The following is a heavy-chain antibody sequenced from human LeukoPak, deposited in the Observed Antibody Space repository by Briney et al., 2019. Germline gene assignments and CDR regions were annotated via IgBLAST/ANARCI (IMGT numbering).Heavy chain of an antibody. CDR3: AKDAQRGFDYSNSLEY. Sequence: GGSLRLSCAAPGFTLSQYGLHRVRQGPGKGREWVAVIWNDGTNRYYGDSVKGRFTISRDDSKNTVYLQMNGLRAGDTAVYYCAKDAQRGFDYSNSLEYWGQGTLVTVSS. V-gene: IGHV3-33*06. CDR1: GFTLSQYG. J-gene: IGHJ4*02. CDR2: IWNDGTNR. D-gene: IGHD4-11*01.